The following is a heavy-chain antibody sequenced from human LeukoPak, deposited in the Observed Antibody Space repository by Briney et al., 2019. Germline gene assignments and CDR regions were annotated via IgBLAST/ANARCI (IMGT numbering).Heavy chain of an antibody. CDR1: GYTFPVYY. V-gene: IGHV1-2*02. CDR3: GLVASGNWWFDP. Sequence: ASVKVSCKTSGYTFPVYYIHWVRQAPGQGLEWMGWINPNSGVTNYAQNLQGRVTLTGDTSITTSYMELTGLTSVDTAVYYCGLVASGNWWFDPWGQGTLVTVSS. D-gene: IGHD2-8*02. CDR2: INPNSGVT. J-gene: IGHJ5*02.